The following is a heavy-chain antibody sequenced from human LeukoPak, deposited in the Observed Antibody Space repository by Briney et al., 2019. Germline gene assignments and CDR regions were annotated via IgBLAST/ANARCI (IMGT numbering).Heavy chain of an antibody. CDR3: ARDHYDFWSGYSYNWFDP. V-gene: IGHV4-59*01. Sequence: TSSETLSLTCTVSGGSISRYYWSWIRQPPGKGLEWIGFIYYIGSASYNPSLKSRVAISVDTSKNQFSLKLSSVTAADTAVYYCARDHYDFWSGYSYNWFDPWGQGTLVTVSS. CDR2: IYYIGSA. CDR1: GGSISRYY. D-gene: IGHD3-3*01. J-gene: IGHJ5*02.